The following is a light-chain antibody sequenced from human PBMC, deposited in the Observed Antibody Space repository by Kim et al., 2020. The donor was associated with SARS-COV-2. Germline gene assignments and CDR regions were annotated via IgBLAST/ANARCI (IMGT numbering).Light chain of an antibody. CDR1: NIGSKS. CDR3: QVWDSSSDHPNWV. CDR2: YDS. V-gene: IGLV3-21*04. J-gene: IGLJ3*02. Sequence: GKTARITCGGKNIGSKSVHWYQQKPGQAPVLVIYYDSDRPSGIPERFSGSNSGNTATLTISRVEAGDEADYYCQVWDSSSDHPNWVFGGGTKLTVL.